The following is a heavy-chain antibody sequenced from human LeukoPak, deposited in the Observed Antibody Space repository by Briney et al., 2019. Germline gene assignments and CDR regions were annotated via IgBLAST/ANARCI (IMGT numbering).Heavy chain of an antibody. J-gene: IGHJ4*02. D-gene: IGHD6-6*01. V-gene: IGHV4-34*01. CDR1: GGSFSGYH. Sequence: SETLSLTCAVYGGSFSGYHWSWIRQPPGKGLEWIGEINHSGSTNYNPSLKSRVTISVDTSKNQFSLKLSSVTAADTAVYYCATSYSSSSGIDYWGQGTLVTVSS. CDR2: INHSGST. CDR3: ATSYSSSSGIDY.